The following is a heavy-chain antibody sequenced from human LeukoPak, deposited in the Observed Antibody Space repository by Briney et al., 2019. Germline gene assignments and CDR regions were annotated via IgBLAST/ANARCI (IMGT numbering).Heavy chain of an antibody. Sequence: PGGSLRLSCAASGFTFSSYAMSWVRQAPGKGLEWVSAISGSGGSTYYADSVKGRFTISRENAKNTVYMQMNSQRAEDTAVYYCAKNYDSVWGSYRHNYFDYWGQGTLVTVSS. D-gene: IGHD3-16*02. V-gene: IGHV3-23*01. CDR3: AKNYDSVWGSYRHNYFDY. CDR2: ISGSGGST. J-gene: IGHJ4*02. CDR1: GFTFSSYA.